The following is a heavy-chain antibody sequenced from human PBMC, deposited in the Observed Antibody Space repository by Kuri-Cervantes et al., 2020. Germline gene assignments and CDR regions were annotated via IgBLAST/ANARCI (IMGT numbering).Heavy chain of an antibody. CDR1: GGSLSVFY. V-gene: IGHV4-34*01. Sequence: SQTLSLTCAVSGGSLSVFYLSAIRQPPGKGLECSGEINHRGSTKYNPSLKSRDTISVDTSKNQFSLKLRSVTAADTAVYYCARGELAGEYSGYEWKGHYYNSYYMDVWGKGTTVTVSS. D-gene: IGHD5-12*01. J-gene: IGHJ6*03. CDR3: ARGELAGEYSGYEWKGHYYNSYYMDV. CDR2: INHRGST.